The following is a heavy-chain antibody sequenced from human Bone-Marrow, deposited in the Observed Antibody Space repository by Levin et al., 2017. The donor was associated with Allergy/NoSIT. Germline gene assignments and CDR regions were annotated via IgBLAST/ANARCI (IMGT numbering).Heavy chain of an antibody. CDR3: ARAPQEIWFRTHLFYYAMDV. V-gene: IGHV1-2*06. Sequence: ASVKVSCKASGYTFTGFYIHWVRQAPGQGLEWMGRINPNSGGTDYAQKFQGRVTVTRDTSISTVHMELTSLRSDDTAAYYCARAPQEIWFRTHLFYYAMDVWGQGTTVTVSS. CDR2: INPNSGGT. D-gene: IGHD3-10*01. CDR1: GYTFTGFY. J-gene: IGHJ6*02.